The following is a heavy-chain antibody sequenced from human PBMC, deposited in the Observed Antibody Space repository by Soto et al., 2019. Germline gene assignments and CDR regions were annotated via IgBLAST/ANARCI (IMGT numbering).Heavy chain of an antibody. D-gene: IGHD6-19*01. CDR3: ARTLAVAGSDY. CDR2: IWYDGSNK. CDR1: GFTFSSYG. Sequence: QVQLVESGGGVVQPGRSLRLSCAASGFTFSSYGMHWVRQAPGKGLEWVAVIWYDGSNKYYADSVKGRITISRDISKNTLYLQMNSLRAEDTAGYYCARTLAVAGSDYWGQGTLVTVSA. J-gene: IGHJ4*02. V-gene: IGHV3-33*01.